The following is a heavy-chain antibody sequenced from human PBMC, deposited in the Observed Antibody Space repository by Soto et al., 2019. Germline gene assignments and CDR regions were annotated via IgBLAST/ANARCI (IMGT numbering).Heavy chain of an antibody. CDR2: ISTTVTT. CDR1: GGSISSYY. J-gene: IGHJ6*02. D-gene: IGHD2-8*01. CDR3: ARVGMLASLYYYYYGMDV. V-gene: IGHV4-59*01. Sequence: SETLSLTCTVSGGSISSYYWSWVRQPPGMGLEWIGFISTTVTTHYNPSLESRVTISVDTSKNQLSLKLSSVTAADTAVYYCARVGMLASLYYYYYGMDVWGQGTTVTVSS.